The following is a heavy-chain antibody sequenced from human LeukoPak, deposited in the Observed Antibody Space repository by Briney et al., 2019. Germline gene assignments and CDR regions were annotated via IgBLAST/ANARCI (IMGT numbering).Heavy chain of an antibody. Sequence: GSLRLSCAASGFTFSSYAMHWVRQAPGKGLEWVAFISCDGSNKYYADSVEGRFTISRDNSKNTLYLQMNSLRAEDTAVYYCARADLGSCSGGSCYGHYWGQGTLVTVSS. CDR1: GFTFSSYA. CDR3: ARADLGSCSGGSCYGHY. J-gene: IGHJ4*02. D-gene: IGHD2-15*01. CDR2: ISCDGSNK. V-gene: IGHV3-30-3*01.